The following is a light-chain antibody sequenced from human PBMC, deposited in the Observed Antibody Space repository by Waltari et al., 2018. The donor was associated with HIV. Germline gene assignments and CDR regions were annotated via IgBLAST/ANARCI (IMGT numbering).Light chain of an antibody. CDR1: QSIDNY. CDR3: QQTLRSPQT. J-gene: IGKJ5*01. CDR2: GAT. V-gene: IGKV1-39*01. Sequence: DIQMTQSPSSLSASVGDTVTITCRARQSIDNYLNWYQQTPGKAPRLLIFGATRLQSWVPSRFRGSGSGSDFTLTVISLQPEDFATYYCQQTLRSPQTFGQGTRLDIK.